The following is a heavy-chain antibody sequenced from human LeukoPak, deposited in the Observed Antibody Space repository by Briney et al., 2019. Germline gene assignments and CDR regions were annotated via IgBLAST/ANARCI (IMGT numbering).Heavy chain of an antibody. CDR2: INPNSGGT. D-gene: IGHD5-18*01. V-gene: IGHV1-2*02. J-gene: IGHJ6*03. Sequence: ASVKVSCKASGYTFTGYYMHWVRQAPGQGLEWMGWINPNSGGTNYAQKFQGRVTMTRDTSISTAYMELSRLRSDDTAVYYCARRGYSYGYHTPYYYYYYMDVWGKGTTVTVSS. CDR1: GYTFTGYY. CDR3: ARRGYSYGYHTPYYYYYYMDV.